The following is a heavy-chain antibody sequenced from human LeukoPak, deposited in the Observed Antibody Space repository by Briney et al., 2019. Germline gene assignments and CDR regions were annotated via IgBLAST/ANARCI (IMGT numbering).Heavy chain of an antibody. V-gene: IGHV4-34*01. Sequence: PSETLSLTCAVYGGSFSGYYWSWIRQPPGKGLEWIGEINHSGSTNYNPSLKSRVTISVDTSKNQFSLKLSSVTAADTAVYYCASTPLPLFWGKGTTVTVSS. CDR3: ASTPLPLF. CDR1: GGSFSGYY. CDR2: INHSGST. J-gene: IGHJ6*04.